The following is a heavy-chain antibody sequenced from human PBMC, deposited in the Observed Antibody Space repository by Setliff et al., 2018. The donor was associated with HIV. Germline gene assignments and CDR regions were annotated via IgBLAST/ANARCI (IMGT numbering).Heavy chain of an antibody. CDR3: ASLDGSESPYIYYYYMDV. CDR2: IYYTGST. V-gene: IGHV4-39*01. D-gene: IGHD3-10*01. J-gene: IGHJ6*03. CDR1: GASISSSSHH. Sequence: LSLTCTVSGASISSSSHHWAWIRQPPGKGLEYIGNIYYTGSTHHNPSLESRVATSVDTSKNQFSLKLSSVTAADTAVYYCASLDGSESPYIYYYYMDVWGEGTAVTVSS.